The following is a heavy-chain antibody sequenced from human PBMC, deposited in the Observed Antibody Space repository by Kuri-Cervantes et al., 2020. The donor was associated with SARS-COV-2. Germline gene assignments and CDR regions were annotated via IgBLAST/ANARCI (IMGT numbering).Heavy chain of an antibody. V-gene: IGHV4-39*07. CDR3: ARDKGTYKKSYYYYYYMDV. Sequence: SETLSLTCTVSGGSISSFTYYWDWIRQPPGKGLEWVGSISSNGNTYYNPSLKSRLTTSVDTSKNQFSLKLSSVTAADTAVYYCARDKGTYKKSYYYYYYMDVWGKGTTVTVSS. J-gene: IGHJ6*03. CDR2: ISSNGNT. CDR1: GGSISSFTYY. D-gene: IGHD1-14*01.